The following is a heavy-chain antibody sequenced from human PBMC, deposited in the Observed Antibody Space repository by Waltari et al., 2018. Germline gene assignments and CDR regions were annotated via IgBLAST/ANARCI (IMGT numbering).Heavy chain of an antibody. Sequence: QVQLVQSGAEVKKPGASVKVSCKASGYTFTSYAMHWVRQAPGQRLEWMGWINAGNGNTKYSQKFQGRVTITRDTSASTAYMELSSLRSEDTAVYYCARRLNGYCSGGSCQNWFDPWGQGTLVTVSS. V-gene: IGHV1-3*01. J-gene: IGHJ5*02. CDR2: INAGNGNT. CDR3: ARRLNGYCSGGSCQNWFDP. D-gene: IGHD2-15*01. CDR1: GYTFTSYA.